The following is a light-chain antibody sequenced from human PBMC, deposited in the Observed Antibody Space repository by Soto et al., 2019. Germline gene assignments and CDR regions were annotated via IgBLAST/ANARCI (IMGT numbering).Light chain of an antibody. CDR2: DAS. J-gene: IGKJ5*01. CDR1: QTVSRY. Sequence: EIVLTQSPGTLSLSPGERAILSCRASQTVSRYLAWYQQKRGQPPRLIIYDASERAPGIPARFSGSGSGTDFTLTISSLEPEDFAVYYCQQCVNWPPVTFGQGTRLEIK. CDR3: QQCVNWPPVT. V-gene: IGKV3-11*01.